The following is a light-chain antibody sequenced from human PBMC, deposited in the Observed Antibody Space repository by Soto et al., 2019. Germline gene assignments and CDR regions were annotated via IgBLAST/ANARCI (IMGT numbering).Light chain of an antibody. Sequence: ESVLTQSQGTLSLSPGERVTLSCRASQTFGRTYLAWYQQKPGQSPRLLIYDASSRATGIPDRFSGSGSGTDFTLTISRLEPEEFAVYYCQQFGTSPLYTFGQGTKLEIK. CDR2: DAS. CDR1: QTFGRTY. J-gene: IGKJ2*01. V-gene: IGKV3-20*01. CDR3: QQFGTSPLYT.